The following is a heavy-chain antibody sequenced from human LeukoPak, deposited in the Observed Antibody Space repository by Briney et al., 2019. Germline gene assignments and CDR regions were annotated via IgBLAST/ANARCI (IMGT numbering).Heavy chain of an antibody. V-gene: IGHV3-23*01. Sequence: GGSLRLSCAASGFTFSSNAMSWVRQAPGKGLEWVSAISGSGGSTYYADSVKGRFTISRDNSKNTLYLQMNSLRAEDTAVYYCAKGSIAVAGGGSYFDYWGQGTLVTVSS. CDR3: AKGSIAVAGGGSYFDY. CDR2: ISGSGGST. J-gene: IGHJ4*02. CDR1: GFTFSSNA. D-gene: IGHD6-19*01.